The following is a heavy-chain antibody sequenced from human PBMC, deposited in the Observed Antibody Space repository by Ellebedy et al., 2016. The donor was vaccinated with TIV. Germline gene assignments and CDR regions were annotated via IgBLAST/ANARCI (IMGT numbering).Heavy chain of an antibody. CDR1: GFTFSSHW. CDR3: ERDIPQRPKPARFDP. J-gene: IGHJ5*02. Sequence: GESLKISCTASGFTFSSHWMHWVRQAPGKGLVWVSRISSDGSYTSYADSVKGRFTISRDNAKNTLYLQMNSLRAEDTAVYYCERDIPQRPKPARFDPWGQGTLVTVSS. D-gene: IGHD1-1*01. V-gene: IGHV3-74*01. CDR2: ISSDGSYT.